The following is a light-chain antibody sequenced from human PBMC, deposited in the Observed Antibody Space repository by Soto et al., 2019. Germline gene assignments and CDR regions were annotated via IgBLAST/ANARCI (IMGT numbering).Light chain of an antibody. J-gene: IGKJ1*01. V-gene: IGKV3-20*01. Sequence: DIVLPQYPGTLSLSPGERSTLSCMASQNVDSNYLAWYQQKPGQAPRIIIFGASGRATGIPDRFSGSGSGTDFTLTISSLQSEDFAVYYCQQDNNLPPTFGQGAKVDIK. CDR2: GAS. CDR1: QNVDSNY. CDR3: QQDNNLPPT.